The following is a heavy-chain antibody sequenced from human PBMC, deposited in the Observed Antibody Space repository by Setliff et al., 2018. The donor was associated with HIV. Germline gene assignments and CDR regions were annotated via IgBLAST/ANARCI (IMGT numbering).Heavy chain of an antibody. V-gene: IGHV4-38-2*01. CDR1: GYSISSGYY. J-gene: IGHJ4*02. Sequence: SETLSLTCGVSGYSISSGYYWGWIRQPPGKGLEWIGSMYHSGSTYYNPSLKSRVTISVDTSKNYFSLKLSYVTAADTAVYYCARQMPGVRGVIVASIDYWGQGTLVTVSS. CDR3: ARQMPGVRGVIVASIDY. D-gene: IGHD3-10*01. CDR2: MYHSGST.